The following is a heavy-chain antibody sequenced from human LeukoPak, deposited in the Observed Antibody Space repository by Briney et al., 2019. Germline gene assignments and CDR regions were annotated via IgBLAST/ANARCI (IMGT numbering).Heavy chain of an antibody. CDR3: AKEGAARPSSGIDY. Sequence: GGSLRLSCAASGFTFSSYAMHWVRQAPGKGLEWVAVISYDGSNKYYADSVKGRFTISRDNSKNTLYLQMNSLRAEDTAVYYCAKEGAARPSSGIDYWGQGTLVTVSS. CDR2: ISYDGSNK. D-gene: IGHD6-6*01. CDR1: GFTFSSYA. V-gene: IGHV3-30-3*01. J-gene: IGHJ4*02.